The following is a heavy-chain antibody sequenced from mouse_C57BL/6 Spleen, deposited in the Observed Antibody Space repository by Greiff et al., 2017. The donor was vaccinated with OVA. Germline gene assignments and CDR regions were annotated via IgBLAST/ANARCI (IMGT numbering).Heavy chain of an antibody. D-gene: IGHD1-1*02. CDR3: TRGGGYYAMDY. J-gene: IGHJ4*01. Sequence: EVKLVESGEGLVKPGGSLKLSCAASGFTFSSYAMSWVRQTPEKRLEWVAYISSGGDYIYYADTVKGRFTISRDNARNTLYLQMSSLKSEDTAMYYCTRGGGYYAMDYWGQGTSVTVSS. CDR2: ISSGGDYI. V-gene: IGHV5-9-1*02. CDR1: GFTFSSYA.